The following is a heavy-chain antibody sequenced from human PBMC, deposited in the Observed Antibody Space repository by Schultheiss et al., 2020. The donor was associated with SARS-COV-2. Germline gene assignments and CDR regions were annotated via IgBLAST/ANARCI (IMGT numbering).Heavy chain of an antibody. Sequence: GGSLRLSCAASGFTFSNAWMSWVRQAPGKGLEWVGRIKSKTDGGTTDYAAPVKGRFTISRDDSKNTLYLQMNSLKTEDTAVYYCAKDRGSGSYYGNNWFDPWGQGTLVTVSS. D-gene: IGHD3-10*01. J-gene: IGHJ5*02. V-gene: IGHV3-15*01. CDR3: AKDRGSGSYYGNNWFDP. CDR1: GFTFSNAW. CDR2: IKSKTDGGTT.